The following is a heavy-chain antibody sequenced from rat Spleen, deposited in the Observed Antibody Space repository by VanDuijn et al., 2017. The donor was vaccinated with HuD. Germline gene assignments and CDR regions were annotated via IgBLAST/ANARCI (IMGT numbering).Heavy chain of an antibody. CDR1: GFTFKNYW. J-gene: IGHJ1*01. CDR2: IINTGGST. V-gene: IGHV5-31*01. D-gene: IGHD5-1*01. Sequence: EVQLVESGGGLVQPGRSLKLSCVASGFTFKNYWMTWIRQAPGKGLEWVASIINTGGSTYYPDSVKCRFTSSRDNAKSTLYLPMNSLRSEDTATYYCARHGPGSWYFDFWGPGTMVTVSS. CDR3: ARHGPGSWYFDF.